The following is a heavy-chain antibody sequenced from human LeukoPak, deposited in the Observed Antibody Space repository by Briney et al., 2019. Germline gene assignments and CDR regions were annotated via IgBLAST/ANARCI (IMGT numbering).Heavy chain of an antibody. V-gene: IGHV3-21*04. Sequence: GGSLRLSCAASGFTFSSYAMHWVRQAPGKGLEWVSSITSSSIYIYYADSVKGRFTISRDNSKNTLYLQMNSLRAEDTAVYYCAKRPSAPLPDYWGQGTLVTVSS. D-gene: IGHD6-19*01. J-gene: IGHJ4*02. CDR1: GFTFSSYA. CDR3: AKRPSAPLPDY. CDR2: ITSSSIYI.